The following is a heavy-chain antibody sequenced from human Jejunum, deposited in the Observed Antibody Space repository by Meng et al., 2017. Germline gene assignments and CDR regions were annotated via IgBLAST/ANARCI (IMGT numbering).Heavy chain of an antibody. V-gene: IGHV4-34*01. Sequence: QVQLQQWGAGLLKPSETLSRTCAIYGGSFNTYYWSWIRQPPGEGLEWIGEIHQSGSTNYNPSLKSRVTISVDSSKNQFFLDLSSVTAADTAVYYCASLSSSWSGADYWGQGTLVTVSS. D-gene: IGHD6-13*01. CDR1: GGSFNTYY. CDR3: ASLSSSWSGADY. J-gene: IGHJ4*02. CDR2: IHQSGST.